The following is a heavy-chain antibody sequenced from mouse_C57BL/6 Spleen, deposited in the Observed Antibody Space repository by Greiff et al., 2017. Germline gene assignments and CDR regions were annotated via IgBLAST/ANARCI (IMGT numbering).Heavy chain of an antibody. V-gene: IGHV5-6*02. CDR3: ARQDYYYGSGVDY. Sequence: EVKLVESGGDLVKPGGSLKLSCAASGFTFSSYGLSWVRQTPDKRLEWVATISSGGSYTYYPDSVKGRFTIYRDNAENTLYLQMSSLKSEDTAMYYCARQDYYYGSGVDYWGQGTTLTVSS. D-gene: IGHD1-1*01. CDR1: GFTFSSYG. CDR2: ISSGGSYT. J-gene: IGHJ2*01.